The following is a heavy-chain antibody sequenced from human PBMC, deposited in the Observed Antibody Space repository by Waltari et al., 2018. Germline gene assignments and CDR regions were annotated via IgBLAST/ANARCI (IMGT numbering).Heavy chain of an antibody. Sequence: EAQLVESGGGLIQPGRSLRLSCAASGFTFDNYAMHWVREVPGKCLEWVASISWNSQSIGYADSVKGRFTISRDNAKKSLYLQMNSVRVEDTALYYCTNLDDFLDVWGQGTTVTVSS. CDR3: TNLDDFLDV. CDR1: GFTFDNYA. J-gene: IGHJ6*02. CDR2: ISWNSQSI. V-gene: IGHV3-9*01. D-gene: IGHD1-1*01.